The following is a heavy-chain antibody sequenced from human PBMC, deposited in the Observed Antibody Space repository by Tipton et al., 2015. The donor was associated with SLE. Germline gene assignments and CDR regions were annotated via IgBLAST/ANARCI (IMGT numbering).Heavy chain of an antibody. J-gene: IGHJ3*01. CDR3: ASLIFGTLLV. Sequence: SSSSYYWGWIRQAPGMGLEWVANIKQDGSEKYYVESLKGRFTISRDNAKNSLYLQMNSLRAEDTAVYYCASLIFGTLLVWGQGTMVTVSS. D-gene: IGHD3/OR15-3a*01. CDR2: IKQDGSEK. V-gene: IGHV3-7*01. CDR1: SSSSYY.